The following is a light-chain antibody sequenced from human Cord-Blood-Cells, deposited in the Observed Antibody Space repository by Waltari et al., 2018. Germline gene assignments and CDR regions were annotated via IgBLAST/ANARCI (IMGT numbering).Light chain of an antibody. CDR2: EVS. CDR3: SSYAGSNNYVV. CDR1: SSDVGGYNY. Sequence: QSALTQPPSASGSPGQSVTISCTGTSSDVGGYNYVSWYQQHPGKAPKLMIYEVSKRPSCVPDRFSGYKSGNTASLTVSGLQAEDEADYYCSSYAGSNNYVVFGGGTKLTVL. J-gene: IGLJ2*01. V-gene: IGLV2-8*01.